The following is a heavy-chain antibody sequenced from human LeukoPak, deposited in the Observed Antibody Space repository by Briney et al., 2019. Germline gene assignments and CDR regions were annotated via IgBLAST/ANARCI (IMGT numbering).Heavy chain of an antibody. CDR1: GFTFSSYA. V-gene: IGHV3-23*01. CDR3: AKDRTYYDFWSGLYYYYYYMDV. J-gene: IGHJ6*03. Sequence: GGALRLSCAASGFTFSSYAMSRVRQAPGKGLEWVSAISGSGGSTYYADSVKGRFTISRDNSKNTLYLQMNSLRAEDTAVYYCAKDRTYYDFWSGLYYYYYYMDVWGKGTTVTVSS. CDR2: ISGSGGST. D-gene: IGHD3-3*01.